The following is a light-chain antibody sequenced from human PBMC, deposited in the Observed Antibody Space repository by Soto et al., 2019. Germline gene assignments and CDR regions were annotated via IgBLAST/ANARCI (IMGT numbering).Light chain of an antibody. J-gene: IGKJ1*01. CDR3: QQFKSGTWT. CDR1: QSLLHSNGYNY. V-gene: IGKV2-28*01. CDR2: LGS. Sequence: DIVMTQSPLSLPVTPGEPASISCRSSQSLLHSNGYNYLDWYLQKPGQSPQLLIYLGSNRASGVPSRFSGSGSGTEFILTINALQPDDFATYFCQQFKSGTWTFGQGTKVDIK.